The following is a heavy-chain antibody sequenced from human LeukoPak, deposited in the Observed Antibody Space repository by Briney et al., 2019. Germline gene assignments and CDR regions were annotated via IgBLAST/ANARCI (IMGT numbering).Heavy chain of an antibody. CDR1: GFTFDDYT. D-gene: IGHD6-13*01. Sequence: PGGSLRLSCAASGFTFDDYTMYWVRQAPGKGLEWVSLISWDGGSTYYADSVKGRFTISRDNSKNSLYLQMNSLRTEDSALYYCAKDGGSGSSWIFDNWGWGTLVTVSS. V-gene: IGHV3-43*01. J-gene: IGHJ4*02. CDR3: AKDGGSGSSWIFDN. CDR2: ISWDGGST.